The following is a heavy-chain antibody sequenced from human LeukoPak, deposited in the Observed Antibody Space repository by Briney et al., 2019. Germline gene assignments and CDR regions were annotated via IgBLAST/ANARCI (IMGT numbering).Heavy chain of an antibody. CDR3: AKDPHQIVVVVAADFDY. J-gene: IGHJ4*02. D-gene: IGHD2-15*01. CDR1: GFTFNSYG. Sequence: GGSLRLSCAASGFTFNSYGMNWVRQAPGKGLEWVAFIQYDGSNKYYADSVKGRFTVSRDNSKNTLYLQMTSLRAEDTAVYYCAKDPHQIVVVVAADFDYWGQGTLVTVSS. V-gene: IGHV3-30*02. CDR2: IQYDGSNK.